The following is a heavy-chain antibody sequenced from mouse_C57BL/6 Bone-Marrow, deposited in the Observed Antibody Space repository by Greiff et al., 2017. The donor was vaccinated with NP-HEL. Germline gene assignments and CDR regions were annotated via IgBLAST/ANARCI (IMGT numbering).Heavy chain of an antibody. CDR3: ARNNGPQAWFAY. Sequence: QVQLKQPGAELVKPGASVKLSCKASDYTFTSYWMHWVKQRPGQGLEWIGMIHPNSGSTNYNEKFKSKATLTVDKSSSTAYMQLSSLTSEDSAVYYCARNNGPQAWFAYWGQGTLVTVSA. V-gene: IGHV1-64*01. J-gene: IGHJ3*01. D-gene: IGHD1-2*01. CDR1: DYTFTSYW. CDR2: IHPNSGST.